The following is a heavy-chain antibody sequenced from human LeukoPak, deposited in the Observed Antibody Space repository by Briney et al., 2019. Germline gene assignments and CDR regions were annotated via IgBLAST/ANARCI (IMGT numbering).Heavy chain of an antibody. J-gene: IGHJ4*02. D-gene: IGHD3-22*01. CDR1: GYSFTSYW. CDR2: IDPSDSYT. Sequence: GEFLQISCQGSGYSFTSYWISWVRQMPGKGLEWMGRIDPSDSYTNYSPSFQGHVTISADKSISTAYLQWSSLKASDTAMYYCARHELRYYDSSGYYYNYWGQGTLVTVSS. CDR3: ARHELRYYDSSGYYYNY. V-gene: IGHV5-10-1*01.